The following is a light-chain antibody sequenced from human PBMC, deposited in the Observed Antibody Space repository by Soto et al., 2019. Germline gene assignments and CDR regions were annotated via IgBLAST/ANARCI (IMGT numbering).Light chain of an antibody. CDR2: GAS. CDR3: QQYNNWPHT. J-gene: IGKJ2*01. CDR1: QSVSSN. V-gene: IGKV3-15*01. Sequence: EIVMTQSPATLSVSPGERATLSCRASQSVSSNLAWYQQKPGQAPRLLIYGASTRDTGIPARFSGSGSGTEFTLTISSLQSEDFAVYYCQQYNNWPHTSGQGTKLEIK.